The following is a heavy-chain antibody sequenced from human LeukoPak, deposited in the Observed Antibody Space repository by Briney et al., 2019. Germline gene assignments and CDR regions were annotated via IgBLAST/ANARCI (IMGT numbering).Heavy chain of an antibody. Sequence: SVKVSCKASGGTFSSYAISWVRQAPGQGLEWMGRIIPILGIANYAQKFQGRVTITADKSTSTAYMELSSLRSEDTAVYYCATGLAAAGTSFDYWGQGTPVTVSS. V-gene: IGHV1-69*04. CDR3: ATGLAAAGTSFDY. J-gene: IGHJ4*02. CDR1: GGTFSSYA. D-gene: IGHD6-13*01. CDR2: IIPILGIA.